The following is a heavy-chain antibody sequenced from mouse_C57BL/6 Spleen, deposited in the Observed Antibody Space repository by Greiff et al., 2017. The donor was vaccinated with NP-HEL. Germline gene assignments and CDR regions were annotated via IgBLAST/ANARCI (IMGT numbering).Heavy chain of an antibody. Sequence: QVQLQQPGAELVKPGASVKMSCKASGYTFTSYWITWVKQRPGQGLEWIGDIYPGSGSTNYNEKFKSKATLTVDKPSSTAYMQLSSLTSEDSAVYYCAREGGSGPYFDYWGQGTTLTVSS. CDR2: IYPGSGST. D-gene: IGHD3-2*02. V-gene: IGHV1-55*01. CDR3: AREGGSGPYFDY. J-gene: IGHJ2*01. CDR1: GYTFTSYW.